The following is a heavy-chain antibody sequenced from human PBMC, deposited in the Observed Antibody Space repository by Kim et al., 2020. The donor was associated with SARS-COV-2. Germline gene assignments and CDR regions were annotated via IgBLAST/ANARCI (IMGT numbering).Heavy chain of an antibody. CDR1: GFRFSDYD. V-gene: IGHV3-11*05. Sequence: GGSLRLSCAASGFRFSDYDMNWVRQAPGKGLEWLSSVSSTSRYTNYADSVRGRIIISRDNARDPLSLQMDSLQPEDTAVYYCARDPYNSYAIDLWGQGPT. D-gene: IGHD2-2*02. CDR2: VSSTSRYT. J-gene: IGHJ6*02. CDR3: ARDPYNSYAIDL.